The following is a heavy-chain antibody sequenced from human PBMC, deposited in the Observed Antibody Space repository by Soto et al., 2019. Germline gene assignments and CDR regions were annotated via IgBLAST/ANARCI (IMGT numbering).Heavy chain of an antibody. CDR2: ISYDGSNK. CDR3: AKDHREKQLVPWFDP. J-gene: IGHJ5*02. D-gene: IGHD6-6*01. V-gene: IGHV3-30*18. CDR1: GFTFSSYG. Sequence: QVQLVESGGGVVQPGRSLRLSCAASGFTFSSYGMHWVRQAPGKGLEWVAVISYDGSNKYYADSVKGRFTISRDNSKNTLYLQMNSLRAEDTAVYYSAKDHREKQLVPWFDPWGQGTLVTVSS.